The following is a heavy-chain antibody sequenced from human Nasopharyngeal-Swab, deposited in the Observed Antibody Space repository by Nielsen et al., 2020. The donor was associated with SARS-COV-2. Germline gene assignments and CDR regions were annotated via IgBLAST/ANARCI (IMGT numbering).Heavy chain of an antibody. V-gene: IGHV1-69*13. CDR2: IIPIFGTA. CDR1: GGTFISYA. J-gene: IGHJ4*02. Sequence: SVQVSCKASGGTFISYAISWVRQAPGQGLEWMGGIIPIFGTANYAQKFQGRVTITADESTSTAYMELSSLRSEDTAVYYCARGGYYDSSGYFLLGYWGQGILVTVSS. D-gene: IGHD3-22*01. CDR3: ARGGYYDSSGYFLLGY.